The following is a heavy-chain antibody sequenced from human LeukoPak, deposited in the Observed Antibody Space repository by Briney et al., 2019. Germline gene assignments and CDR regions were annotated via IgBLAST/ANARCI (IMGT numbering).Heavy chain of an antibody. D-gene: IGHD3-22*01. Sequence: GGSLRLSCAASGFTFSIYGMSWVRQAPGRGLEWVSAMSGSGGSTYYTDSVKGRFTISRDNSKNTLYLQMNSLRAEDTAVYYCAKDGYYDSSAYYYVRYFDLWGRGTLVTVSS. CDR2: MSGSGGST. V-gene: IGHV3-23*01. CDR1: GFTFSIYG. J-gene: IGHJ2*01. CDR3: AKDGYYDSSAYYYVRYFDL.